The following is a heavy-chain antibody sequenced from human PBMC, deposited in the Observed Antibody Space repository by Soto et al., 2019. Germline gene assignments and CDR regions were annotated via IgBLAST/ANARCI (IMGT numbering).Heavy chain of an antibody. J-gene: IGHJ3*02. D-gene: IGHD1-1*01. Sequence: QVQLQQWGAGLLKPSETLSLTCAVYGGSVSSGSYYWSWIRQPPGKGLEWIGEMRHSGGTHFNPSLKSRVTISVDTSTNQFSLKMSFVTAADTALYYCARVERGTATTVVDAFDIWGPGTMVTVSS. CDR3: ARVERGTATTVVDAFDI. V-gene: IGHV4-34*01. CDR2: MRHSGGT. CDR1: GGSVSSGSYY.